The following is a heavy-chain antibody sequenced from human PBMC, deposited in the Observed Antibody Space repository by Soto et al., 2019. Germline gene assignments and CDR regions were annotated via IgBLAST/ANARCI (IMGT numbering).Heavy chain of an antibody. CDR1: GGTFSSYA. CDR2: IIPIFGTA. J-gene: IGHJ5*02. Sequence: QVQLVQSGAEVKKPGSSVKVSCKASGGTFSSYAISWVRQAPGQGLEWMGGIIPIFGTANYAQKFQGRVTITADKSTSTAYLELSSLRSEDTAVYYWARDRDRGSGYRAWFDPWGQGTLVTVSS. CDR3: ARDRDRGSGYRAWFDP. D-gene: IGHD3-22*01. V-gene: IGHV1-69*06.